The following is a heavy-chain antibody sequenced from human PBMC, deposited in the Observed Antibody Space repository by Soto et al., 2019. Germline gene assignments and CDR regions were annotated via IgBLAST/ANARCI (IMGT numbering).Heavy chain of an antibody. CDR1: GFTFSRYA. V-gene: IGHV3-23*01. D-gene: IGHD3-3*01. J-gene: IGHJ4*02. Sequence: HPGGSLRLSCAASGFTFSRYAMSWVRQAPGKELEWVSAISGSGGNTYYAESVKGRFTISRDNSKSMLYLQMDSLRAEDTALFYCANSVRGVYGVVIHPPSFDHWGQGVLVTVSS. CDR2: ISGSGGNT. CDR3: ANSVRGVYGVVIHPPSFDH.